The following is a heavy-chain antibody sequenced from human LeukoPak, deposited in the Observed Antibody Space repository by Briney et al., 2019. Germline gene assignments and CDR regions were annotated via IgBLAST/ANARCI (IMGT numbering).Heavy chain of an antibody. CDR3: ASMVRGVIISSLGW. CDR1: GYTLTELS. V-gene: IGHV1-24*01. CDR2: FDPEDGET. D-gene: IGHD3-10*01. Sequence: ASVKASCKVSGYTLTELSMHWVRQAPGKGLEWMGGFDPEDGETIYAQKFQGRVTMTEDTSTDTAYMELSSLRSEDTAVYYCASMVRGVIISSLGWWGQGTLVTVSS. J-gene: IGHJ4*02.